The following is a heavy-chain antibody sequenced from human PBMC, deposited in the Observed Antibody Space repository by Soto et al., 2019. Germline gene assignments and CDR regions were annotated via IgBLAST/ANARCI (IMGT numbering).Heavy chain of an antibody. Sequence: RLSCEVSGFTLTSYGMNWVRQAPDKGLEWVSTIGRGGDTYYADSVKGRFTISRDNSKNTLFLQMNSLRAEDTALYFCAKDGTTTGIHYYAMDVWGQGTTVPVSS. CDR2: IGRGGDT. CDR3: AKDGTTTGIHYYAMDV. CDR1: GFTLTSYG. D-gene: IGHD1-1*01. V-gene: IGHV3-23*01. J-gene: IGHJ6*02.